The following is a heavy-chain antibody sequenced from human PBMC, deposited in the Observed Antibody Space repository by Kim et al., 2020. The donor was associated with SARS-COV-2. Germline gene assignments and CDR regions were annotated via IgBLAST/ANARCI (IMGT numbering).Heavy chain of an antibody. J-gene: IGHJ4*02. V-gene: IGHV3-74*01. CDR1: GFTFRTYW. Sequence: GGSLRLSCAASGFTFRTYWMHWVRQAPGKGLVWVSRINGDGSTTNYADSVKGRFTISRDNAKNTLYLQLNSLRAEDTAVYYCARRYYDSRGYYYFDSWAREPWSPSPQ. CDR2: INGDGSTT. D-gene: IGHD3-22*01. CDR3: ARRYYDSRGYYYFDS.